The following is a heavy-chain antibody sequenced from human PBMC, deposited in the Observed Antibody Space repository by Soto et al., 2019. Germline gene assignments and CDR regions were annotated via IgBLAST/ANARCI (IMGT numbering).Heavy chain of an antibody. V-gene: IGHV3-15*07. Sequence: GGSLRLSCAASGFTFSNAWMNWVRQAPGKGLEWVGRIKSKTDGGTTDYAAPVKGRFTISRDDSKNTLYLQMNSLKTEDTAVYYCTTGYYYDSSGYSSSFDYWGQGTLVTVSS. J-gene: IGHJ4*02. D-gene: IGHD3-22*01. CDR2: IKSKTDGGTT. CDR3: TTGYYYDSSGYSSSFDY. CDR1: GFTFSNAW.